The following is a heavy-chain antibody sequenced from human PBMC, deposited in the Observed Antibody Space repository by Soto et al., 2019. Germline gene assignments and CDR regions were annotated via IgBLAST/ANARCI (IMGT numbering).Heavy chain of an antibody. CDR1: GCSISSADYY. Sequence: SETLSLPCTVSGCSISSADYYWSWVRQPPGKGLEWIGYIYYSGSTFFNPSLKSRVTISKDTSRNQFSLRLNSVTAADTAVYYCARAIVVTIGGMDVWGQGTTVTVSS. V-gene: IGHV4-30-4*01. J-gene: IGHJ6*02. D-gene: IGHD5-12*01. CDR2: IYYSGST. CDR3: ARAIVVTIGGMDV.